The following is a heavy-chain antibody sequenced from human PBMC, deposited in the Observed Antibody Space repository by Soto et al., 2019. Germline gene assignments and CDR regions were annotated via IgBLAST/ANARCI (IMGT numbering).Heavy chain of an antibody. CDR1: GGSISSGDYY. Sequence: QVQLQESGPGLVKPSQTLSLTCTVSGGSISSGDYYWSWIRQPPGKGLEWIGYISYSGSTYYNPALKSRVTLSVDTSNNQSALKLSSVTVADTAVYSCARDAWTVVRGILRSGGMDVWGQGTTVTVSS. J-gene: IGHJ6*02. V-gene: IGHV4-30-4*01. D-gene: IGHD3-10*01. CDR2: ISYSGST. CDR3: ARDAWTVVRGILRSGGMDV.